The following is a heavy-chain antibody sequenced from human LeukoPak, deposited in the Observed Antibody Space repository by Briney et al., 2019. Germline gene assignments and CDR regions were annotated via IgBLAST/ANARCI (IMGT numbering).Heavy chain of an antibody. Sequence: GGSLRLSCAASGFTFSSYAMSWVRQAPGKGLEWVSSISGSGGTTYYADSVKGRFTISRDNSKNTLYLQMNSLSAEDTAIYYCAKWGDYDVLTGYYDSDYWGQGTLVTVSS. J-gene: IGHJ4*02. CDR1: GFTFSSYA. V-gene: IGHV3-23*01. CDR2: ISGSGGTT. CDR3: AKWGDYDVLTGYYDSDY. D-gene: IGHD3-9*01.